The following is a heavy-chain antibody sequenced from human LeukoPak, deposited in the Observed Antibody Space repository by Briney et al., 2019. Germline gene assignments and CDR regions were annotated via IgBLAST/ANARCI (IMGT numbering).Heavy chain of an antibody. CDR3: ARANYDSSGYSLRYFDY. Sequence: SETLSLTCAVSGGSFSGYYWSWIRQPPGKGLEWIGEINHSGSTNYNPSLKSRVTISVDTSKNQFSLKLSSVTAADTAVYYCARANYDSSGYSLRYFDYWGQGTLVTVSS. D-gene: IGHD3-22*01. J-gene: IGHJ4*02. CDR2: INHSGST. V-gene: IGHV4-34*01. CDR1: GGSFSGYY.